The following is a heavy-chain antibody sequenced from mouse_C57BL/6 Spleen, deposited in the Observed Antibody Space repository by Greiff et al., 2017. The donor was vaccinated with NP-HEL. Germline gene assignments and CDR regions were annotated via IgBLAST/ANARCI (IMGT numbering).Heavy chain of an antibody. CDR2: ISGGSSTI. Sequence: DVKLVESGGGLVKPGGSLKLSCAASGFTFSDYGMHWVRQAPEKGLEWVAYISGGSSTIYYADTVKGRFTISRDNAKNTLFLQMTSLRSEDTAMYYCARSYDGYYEGAMDYWGQGTSVTVSS. V-gene: IGHV5-17*01. CDR3: ARSYDGYYEGAMDY. D-gene: IGHD2-3*01. CDR1: GFTFSDYG. J-gene: IGHJ4*01.